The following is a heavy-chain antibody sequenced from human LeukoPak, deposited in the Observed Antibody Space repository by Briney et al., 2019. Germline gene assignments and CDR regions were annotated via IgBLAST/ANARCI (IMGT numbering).Heavy chain of an antibody. D-gene: IGHD5-24*01. Sequence: ASETLSLTCTVSGGSISSGSYYWSWIRQPAGKGLEWIGRIYTSGSTNYNPSLKSLVTISVDTSKNQFSLKLSSVTAADTAVYYCARGRDGYNYEYYFDYWGQGTLVTVSS. CDR1: GGSISSGSYY. CDR2: IYTSGST. CDR3: ARGRDGYNYEYYFDY. J-gene: IGHJ4*02. V-gene: IGHV4-61*02.